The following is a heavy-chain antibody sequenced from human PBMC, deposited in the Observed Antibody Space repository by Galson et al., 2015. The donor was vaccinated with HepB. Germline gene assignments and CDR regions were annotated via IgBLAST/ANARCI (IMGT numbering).Heavy chain of an antibody. J-gene: IGHJ4*02. V-gene: IGHV3-23*01. CDR3: APRGVFDY. CDR1: GFTFSSYA. D-gene: IGHD3-10*01. Sequence: SLRLSCAASGFTFSSYAMTWVRQAPGKGLEWVSDISGSGGSTYYADSVKGRFTISRDNSKNTLHPQMNSLRAEDTAVYYCAPRGVFDYWGRGTLVTVSS. CDR2: ISGSGGST.